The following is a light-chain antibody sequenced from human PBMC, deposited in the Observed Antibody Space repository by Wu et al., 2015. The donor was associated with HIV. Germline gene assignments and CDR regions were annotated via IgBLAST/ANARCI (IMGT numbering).Light chain of an antibody. CDR2: KAS. CDR1: RILITR. V-gene: IGKV1-5*03. J-gene: IGKJ1*01. Sequence: SVGGHESPSLAWPVRILITRLAWYQHRPGKAPKXLIYKASSLESGVPSRFSGSGSGTEFTLTISSLQPDDFATYYCQQYNVYLRTFGQGTKVEVK. CDR3: QQYNVYLRT.